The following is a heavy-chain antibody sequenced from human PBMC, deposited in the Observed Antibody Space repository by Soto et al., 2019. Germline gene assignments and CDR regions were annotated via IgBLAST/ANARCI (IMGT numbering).Heavy chain of an antibody. CDR2: VSAYNGNT. V-gene: IGHV1-18*01. CDR3: ARDRAPYYDFWSGYRPHYYYYGMDV. CDR1: GYTFTSYG. J-gene: IGHJ6*02. D-gene: IGHD3-3*01. Sequence: ASVKVSCKASGYTFTSYGISWVRQAPGQGLEWMGWVSAYNGNTNYAQKLQGRVTMTTDTSTSTAYMELRSLRSDDTAVYYCARDRAPYYDFWSGYRPHYYYYGMDVWGQGTTVTVSS.